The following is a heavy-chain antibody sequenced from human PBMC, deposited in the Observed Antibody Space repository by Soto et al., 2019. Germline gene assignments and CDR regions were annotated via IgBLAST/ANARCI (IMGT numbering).Heavy chain of an antibody. CDR2: IFSNDEK. CDR1: GFSLSNARMG. D-gene: IGHD3-22*01. Sequence: SGPTLVNPTETLTLTCTVSGFSLSNARMGVSWIRQPPGKALEWLAHIFSNDEKSYSTSLKSRLTISKDTSKSQVVLTMTNMDPVDTATYYCARSYYDSSGYSNTFDYWGQGTLVTVSS. CDR3: ARSYYDSSGYSNTFDY. J-gene: IGHJ4*02. V-gene: IGHV2-26*01.